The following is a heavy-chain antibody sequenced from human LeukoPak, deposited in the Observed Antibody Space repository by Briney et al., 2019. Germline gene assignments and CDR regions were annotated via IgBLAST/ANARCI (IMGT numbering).Heavy chain of an antibody. D-gene: IGHD3-3*01. Sequence: PGGSLRLSCAASGFTFSSYWMSWVRQAPGKGLEWVANIKQDGSEKYYVDSVKGRFTISRDNVKNSVNLQMNSLRADDTALYYCVRAPLDFWSGYYIRGYYFDLWGQGTLVTVSS. J-gene: IGHJ4*02. CDR3: VRAPLDFWSGYYIRGYYFDL. V-gene: IGHV3-7*01. CDR2: IKQDGSEK. CDR1: GFTFSSYW.